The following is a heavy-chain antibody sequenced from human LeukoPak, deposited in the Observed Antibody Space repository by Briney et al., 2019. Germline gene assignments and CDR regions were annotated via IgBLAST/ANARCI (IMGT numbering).Heavy chain of an antibody. CDR3: ASRFAGTQQNYYDSSGWYFDL. Sequence: ASVKVSCKASGYTFTCYYMHWVRQAPGQGREWRGIINPSGGSTSYAQKFQGRVTMTRDMSTSTVYMELSSLRSEDTAVYYCASRFAGTQQNYYDSSGWYFDLWGRGTLVTVSS. V-gene: IGHV1-46*01. J-gene: IGHJ2*01. CDR1: GYTFTCYY. CDR2: INPSGGST. D-gene: IGHD3-22*01.